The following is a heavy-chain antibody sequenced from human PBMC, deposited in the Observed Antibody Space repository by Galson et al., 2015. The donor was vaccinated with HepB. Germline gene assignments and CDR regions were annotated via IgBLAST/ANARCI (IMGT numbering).Heavy chain of an antibody. V-gene: IGHV3-11*06. J-gene: IGHJ4*02. D-gene: IGHD2-2*01. CDR2: ISSSGHYT. CDR1: GFTFSDYY. CDR3: ASDCARGGSTCCSSGDY. Sequence: SLRLSCATSGFTFSDYYMAWVRQAPGKGLEWVSYISSSGHYTNTEDALKGRFFISRDNAKNSLYLQMNSLRAEDTAVYYCASDCARGGSTCCSSGDYWGQGTLVAVSS.